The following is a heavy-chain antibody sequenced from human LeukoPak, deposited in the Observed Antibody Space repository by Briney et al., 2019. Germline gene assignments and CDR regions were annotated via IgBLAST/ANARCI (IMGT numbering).Heavy chain of an antibody. CDR2: IKQDGSEK. J-gene: IGHJ4*02. Sequence: GGSLRHSCAASGFTFSSYWMSWVRQAPGKGLERVPNIKQDGSEKYYVDSVKDRFTISRDNAKNSLYQQMNSLRAGDTAVYYCARDKIVGATHFDYWGQGTLVTVSS. V-gene: IGHV3-7*01. CDR1: GFTFSSYW. CDR3: ARDKIVGATHFDY. D-gene: IGHD1-26*01.